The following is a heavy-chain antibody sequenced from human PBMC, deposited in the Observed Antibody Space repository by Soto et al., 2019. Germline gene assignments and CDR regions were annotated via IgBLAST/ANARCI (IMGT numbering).Heavy chain of an antibody. Sequence: GGSLRLYCAASEFLFGNMNWVRQAPGKGLEWVAIISGSGDTTYYADSVKGRFTFSRGNSKNTLYLQMNSLRVEDTAVYYCVKESSGWYDGYFDYWGQGALVTVSS. CDR1: EFLFGN. D-gene: IGHD6-19*01. CDR2: ISGSGDTT. J-gene: IGHJ4*02. V-gene: IGHV3-23*01. CDR3: VKESSGWYDGYFDY.